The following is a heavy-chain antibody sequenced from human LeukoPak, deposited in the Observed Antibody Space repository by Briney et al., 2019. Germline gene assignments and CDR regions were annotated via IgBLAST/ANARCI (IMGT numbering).Heavy chain of an antibody. CDR3: ARLDRGSTSLIYGMDV. V-gene: IGHV1-2*03. J-gene: IGHJ6*02. Sequence: LEASVKVSCKASGYTFTGYYMHWVRQAPGQGLEWMGWINPNSGGTNYAQKFQGRVTMTRDTPISTAYMELSRLRSDDTAVYYCARLDRGSTSLIYGMDVWGQGTTVTVSS. CDR2: INPNSGGT. D-gene: IGHD2-2*01. CDR1: GYTFTGYY.